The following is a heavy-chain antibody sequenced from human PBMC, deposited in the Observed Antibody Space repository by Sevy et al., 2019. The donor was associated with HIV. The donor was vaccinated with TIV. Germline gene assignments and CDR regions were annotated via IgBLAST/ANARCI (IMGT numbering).Heavy chain of an antibody. D-gene: IGHD5-18*01. CDR3: ARSPRGYSYGYHYYYGMDV. V-gene: IGHV4-59*13. CDR1: GGSISSYY. J-gene: IGHJ6*02. Sequence: SETLSLTCTVSGGSISSYYWSWIRQPPGKGLEWIGYIYYSGSTNYNPSLKSRVTISVDTSKNQFSLKLSPVTAADTAVYYCARSPRGYSYGYHYYYGMDVWGQGTTVTVSS. CDR2: IYYSGST.